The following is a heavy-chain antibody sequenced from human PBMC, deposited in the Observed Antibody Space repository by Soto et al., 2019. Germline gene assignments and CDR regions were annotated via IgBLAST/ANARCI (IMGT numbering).Heavy chain of an antibody. D-gene: IGHD2-15*01. CDR2: IYYSGST. J-gene: IGHJ4*02. CDR3: ARGSGGSYSTYNFDY. Sequence: SETLSLTCTVSGGSISSGGYYWSWIRQHPGKGLEWIGYIYYSGSTYYNPSLKSRVTISVDTSKNQFSLKLSSVTAADTAVYYCARGSGGSYSTYNFDYWGQGTLVTVSS. CDR1: GGSISSGGYY. V-gene: IGHV4-31*03.